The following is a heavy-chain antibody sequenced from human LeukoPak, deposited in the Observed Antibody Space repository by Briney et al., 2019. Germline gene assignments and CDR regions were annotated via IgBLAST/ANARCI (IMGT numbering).Heavy chain of an antibody. V-gene: IGHV4-59*01. J-gene: IGHJ4*02. CDR1: DDSISDYY. Sequence: SETLSLTCTVSDDSISDYYRGWIRQPPGKGLEWIGYFHNSGTSTYNPSLKSQVTISADTSKNQFSLKLNSLTTADTAVYYCTRGAGWLIDYWGQGILVTVSS. D-gene: IGHD3-16*01. CDR3: TRGAGWLIDY. CDR2: FHNSGTS.